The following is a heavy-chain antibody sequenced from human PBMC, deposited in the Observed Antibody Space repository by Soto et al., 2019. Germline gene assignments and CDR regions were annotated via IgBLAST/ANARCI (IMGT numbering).Heavy chain of an antibody. J-gene: IGHJ4*02. CDR3: ARQSGGIQLWFDY. D-gene: IGHD5-18*01. CDR1: GGSISSSSYY. CDR2: IYYSGST. V-gene: IGHV4-39*01. Sequence: SETLSLTCTVSGGSISSSSYYWGWIRQPPGKGLEWIGSIYYSGSTYYNPSLKSRVTISVDTSKNHFSLKLSSVTAADTAVYYCARQSGGIQLWFDYWGQGTLVTVSS.